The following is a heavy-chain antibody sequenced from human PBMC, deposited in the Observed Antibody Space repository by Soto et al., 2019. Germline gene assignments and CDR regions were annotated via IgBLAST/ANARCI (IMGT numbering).Heavy chain of an antibody. Sequence: QVQLVQSGAEVKKPGASVKVSCKATGYTFTNYYLHWVRQATGEGLEWMGRINPTSGDTNYAEKFQGSVTMTREKSISTVLMELTRLRSDDTAVYYCERVGGRDISGGYDMDVWGQGTTVTVFS. CDR3: ERVGGRDISGGYDMDV. CDR2: INPTSGDT. V-gene: IGHV1-2*02. CDR1: GYTFTNYY. D-gene: IGHD6-19*01. J-gene: IGHJ6*02.